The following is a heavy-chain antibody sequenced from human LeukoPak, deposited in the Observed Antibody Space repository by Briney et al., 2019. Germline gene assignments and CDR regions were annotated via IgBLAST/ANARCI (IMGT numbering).Heavy chain of an antibody. Sequence: SVKVSCKASGGTFSSYAISWVRQPPGQGLEWMGGIIPIFGTANYAQKFQGRVTITADESTSTAYMELSSLRSEDTAVYYCARSGYYGSGSHTTPTQNHDYWGQGTLVTVSS. V-gene: IGHV1-69*13. CDR1: GGTFSSYA. J-gene: IGHJ4*02. CDR2: IIPIFGTA. D-gene: IGHD3-10*01. CDR3: ARSGYYGSGSHTTPTQNHDY.